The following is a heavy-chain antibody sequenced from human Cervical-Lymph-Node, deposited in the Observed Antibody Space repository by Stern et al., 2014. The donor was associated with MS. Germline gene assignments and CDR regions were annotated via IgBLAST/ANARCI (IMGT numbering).Heavy chain of an antibody. CDR2: LGWNSEGR. CDR1: GFPFDDFA. J-gene: IGHJ5*02. D-gene: IGHD2-2*01. Sequence: EVQLEESGGAMVQPGRSLRLSCEASGFPFDDFAMHWVRLPPGKGLEWVSGLGWNSEGRAYADSVKGRFTISRDNAKNSLYLQMNSLIPEDTALYYCAKAESYAAGIDAWGQGTLVIVSS. CDR3: AKAESYAAGIDA. V-gene: IGHV3-9*01.